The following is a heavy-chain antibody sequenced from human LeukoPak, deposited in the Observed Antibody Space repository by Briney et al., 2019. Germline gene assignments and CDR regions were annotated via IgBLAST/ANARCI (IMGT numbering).Heavy chain of an antibody. CDR2: IIPIFGTA. V-gene: IGHV1-69*06. Sequence: ASVKVSCKASGGTFSSYAISWVRQAPGQGLEWMGGIIPIFGTANYAQKFQGRVTITADKSTSTAYMELRSLRSDDTAVYYCARDERITMVRGVINILDYWGQGTLVTVSS. J-gene: IGHJ4*02. D-gene: IGHD3-10*01. CDR3: ARDERITMVRGVINILDY. CDR1: GGTFSSYA.